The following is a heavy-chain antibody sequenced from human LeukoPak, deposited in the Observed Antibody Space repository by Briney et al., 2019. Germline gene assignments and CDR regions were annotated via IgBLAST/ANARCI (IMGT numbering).Heavy chain of an antibody. Sequence: PGGSLRLSCAASGFTLSSTGMHCVRQAPGKGLEWVAVIWSDGINKFYADSVRGRFTFSRDNSKNTLSLQMNSLRAEDTAVYYCAKERQPFDAFDIWGQGTMVTVSS. V-gene: IGHV3-33*06. CDR3: AKERQPFDAFDI. CDR1: GFTLSSTG. CDR2: IWSDGINK. J-gene: IGHJ3*02. D-gene: IGHD6-13*01.